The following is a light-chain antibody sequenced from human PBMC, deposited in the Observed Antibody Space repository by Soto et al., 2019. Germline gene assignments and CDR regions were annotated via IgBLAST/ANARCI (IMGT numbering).Light chain of an antibody. V-gene: IGKV3-11*01. CDR1: QSVGTY. J-gene: IGKJ3*01. Sequence: EIVLTQSPATLSLSPGERATLSCWASQSVGTYLAWYQQKPGQAPRLLIYDASTRATGVPARFSGSGSGTDFTLTISSLEPEDSAVYYCQQRNNWSFGPGTKADIK. CDR2: DAS. CDR3: QQRNNWS.